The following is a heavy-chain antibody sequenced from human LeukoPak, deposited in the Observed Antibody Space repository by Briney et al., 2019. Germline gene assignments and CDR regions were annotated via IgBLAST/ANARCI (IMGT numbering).Heavy chain of an antibody. V-gene: IGHV1-2*02. CDR2: INPNSGGT. D-gene: IGHD2-2*01. J-gene: IGHJ4*02. Sequence: ASVKVSCKASGYTFTGYYMHWVRQAPGQGLEWMGWINPNSGGTNYAQKFQGRVTMTRDTSISTAYMELSRLRSDDTAVYHCAAPAAISPGAFDYWGQGTLVTVSS. CDR1: GYTFTGYY. CDR3: AAPAAISPGAFDY.